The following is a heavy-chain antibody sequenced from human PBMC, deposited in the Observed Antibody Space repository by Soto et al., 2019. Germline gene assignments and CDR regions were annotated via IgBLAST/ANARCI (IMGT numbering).Heavy chain of an antibody. V-gene: IGHV3-7*03. CDR1: GFTLGSYW. Sequence: EVQLVESGGGWVWRGGSLRLSCAASGFTLGSYWMNWVRQPPGKGLEGVANIKVDGSEQYYADSVKGRFTISRDNTKNSLYLQMHSLTDGDTAMYYCARAPHGMDVWGRGTTVTVSS. J-gene: IGHJ6*02. CDR2: IKVDGSEQ. CDR3: ARAPHGMDV.